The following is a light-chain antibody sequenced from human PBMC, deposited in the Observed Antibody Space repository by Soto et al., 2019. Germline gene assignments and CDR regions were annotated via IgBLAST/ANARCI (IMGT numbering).Light chain of an antibody. CDR2: GAS. CDR3: QQYKNWPPWT. Sequence: EIVMTQSPATLSVSPGERATLSCRASQSVSTNLAWYQQKPGQAXRLLIYGASTRATGIPARFSGSGSGTEFTLTISSLQSEDFAVYYGQQYKNWPPWTFGQGTKVDIK. CDR1: QSVSTN. V-gene: IGKV3-15*01. J-gene: IGKJ1*01.